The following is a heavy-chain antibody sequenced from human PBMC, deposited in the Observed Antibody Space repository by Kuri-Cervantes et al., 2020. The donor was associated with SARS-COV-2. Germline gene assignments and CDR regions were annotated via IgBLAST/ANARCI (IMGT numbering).Heavy chain of an antibody. CDR3: ARHIDDCGGDCQPNDGFDI. CDR2: IYPDDSDT. J-gene: IGHJ3*02. Sequence: GESLKISCEGSGYEFTNYWIGWVRQMPGKGLEWMGVIYPDDSDTRYSPSFQGQVTISADKSIRTAYLQWNSLKASDTAIYYCARHIDDCGGDCQPNDGFDIWGQGTMVTVSS. V-gene: IGHV5-51*01. CDR1: GYEFTNYW. D-gene: IGHD2-21*01.